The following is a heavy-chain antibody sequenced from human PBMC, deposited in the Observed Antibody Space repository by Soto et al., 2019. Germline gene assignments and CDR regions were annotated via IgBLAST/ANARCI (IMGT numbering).Heavy chain of an antibody. J-gene: IGHJ5*02. V-gene: IGHV6-1*01. CDR3: ARDKEQQLANYNWFDP. CDR2: TYYRSKWYN. CDR1: GDSVSSNSAA. D-gene: IGHD6-13*01. Sequence: SQTLSLTCAISGDSVSSNSAAWNWIRQSPSRGLEWLGRTYYRSKWYNDYAVSVKSRITINPDTSKNQFSLQLNSVTPEDTAVYYCARDKEQQLANYNWFDPWGQGTLVTVAS.